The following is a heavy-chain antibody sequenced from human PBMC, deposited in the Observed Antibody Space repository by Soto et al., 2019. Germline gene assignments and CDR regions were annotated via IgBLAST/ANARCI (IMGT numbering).Heavy chain of an antibody. V-gene: IGHV3-9*01. CDR2: ISWNSGSI. CDR1: GFTFDDYA. D-gene: IGHD2-21*01. CDR3: AKDKNSIREYNFDY. Sequence: EVQLVESGGDLVQPGRSLRLSCAASGFTFDDYAMHWVRQAPGQGLEWVSGISWNSGSIGYAVSVKGRFTISRDNATNPLYLQMNSLGAEDTSLYYCAKDKNSIREYNFDYWGQGNLVTVSS. J-gene: IGHJ4*02.